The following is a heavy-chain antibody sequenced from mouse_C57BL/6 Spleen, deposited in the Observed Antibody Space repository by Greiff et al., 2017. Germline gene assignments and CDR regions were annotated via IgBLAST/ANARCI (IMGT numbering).Heavy chain of an antibody. V-gene: IGHV1-7*01. J-gene: IGHJ2*01. CDR2: IYPSSGYT. D-gene: IGHD1-1*01. CDR3: ALITTVGDFDY. CDR1: GYTFTSYW. Sequence: VQLQQSGAELAKPGASMKLSCKASGYTFTSYWMHWVKQRPGQGLEWIGYIYPSSGYTKYNQKFKDKATLTADKSSSTAYMQLSSLTYEDSAVYYCALITTVGDFDYWGQGTTLTVSS.